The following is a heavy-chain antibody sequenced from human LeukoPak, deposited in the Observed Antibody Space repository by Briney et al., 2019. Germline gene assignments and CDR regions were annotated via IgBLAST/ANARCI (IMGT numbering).Heavy chain of an antibody. D-gene: IGHD2-15*01. CDR3: AKAGDCSGGSCYSGYDAFDI. CDR2: IRYDGSKK. J-gene: IGHJ3*02. CDR1: GVTFSSYG. Sequence: GGSLRLSCAASGVTFSSYGMHWVRQAPGKGREGGAFIRYDGSKKYYADSVKGRFTISRDNSKNTLCLPMNSLRAEDTAVYYCAKAGDCSGGSCYSGYDAFDIWGQGTMVTVSS. V-gene: IGHV3-30*02.